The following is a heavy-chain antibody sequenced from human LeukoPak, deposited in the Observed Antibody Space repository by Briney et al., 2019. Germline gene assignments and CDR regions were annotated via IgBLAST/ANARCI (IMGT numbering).Heavy chain of an antibody. Sequence: ASVKVSCKASGYTFTNYAMNWVRQAPGQGLEWMGWIHPSTGNPTYAQDFTGRFVFSLDTSVSTTYLQISSLKAEDTAVYYCARAYQRLGQLSLPDYWGQGTLVTISS. V-gene: IGHV7-4-1*02. CDR3: ARAYQRLGQLSLPDY. CDR2: IHPSTGNP. J-gene: IGHJ4*02. CDR1: GYTFTNYA. D-gene: IGHD3-16*02.